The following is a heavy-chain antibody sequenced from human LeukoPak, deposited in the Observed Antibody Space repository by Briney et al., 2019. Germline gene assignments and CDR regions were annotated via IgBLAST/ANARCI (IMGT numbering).Heavy chain of an antibody. CDR1: GGSISSGGYY. Sequence: PSETLSLTCTVSGGSISSGGYYWSWIRQPPGKGLEWIGYIYHSGSTYYNPSLKSRVTISVDTSKMQFSLNLSSVTAADTAVYYCADYYYDSSAYNFLEYFRHWGQGTLVTVSS. J-gene: IGHJ1*01. V-gene: IGHV4-30-2*01. D-gene: IGHD3-22*01. CDR2: IYHSGST. CDR3: ADYYYDSSAYNFLEYFRH.